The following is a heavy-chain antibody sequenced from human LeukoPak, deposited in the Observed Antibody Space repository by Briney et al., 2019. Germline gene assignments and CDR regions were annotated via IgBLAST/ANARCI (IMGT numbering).Heavy chain of an antibody. CDR1: GGSFSGYY. CDR3: ARHKASSSDYDFWSGYYTGFNWFDP. CDR2: INHSGST. Sequence: PSETLSLTCAVYGGSFSGYYWSWIRQPPGKGLEWIGEINHSGSTNYNPSLKSRVTISVDTSKNQFSLKLSSVTAADTAVYYCARHKASSSDYDFWSGYYTGFNWFDPWGQGTLVTVSS. V-gene: IGHV4-34*01. J-gene: IGHJ5*02. D-gene: IGHD3-3*01.